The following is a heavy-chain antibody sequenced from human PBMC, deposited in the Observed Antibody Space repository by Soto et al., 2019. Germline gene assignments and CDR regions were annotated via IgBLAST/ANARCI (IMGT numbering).Heavy chain of an antibody. CDR2: IIPILGIA. J-gene: IGHJ6*02. CDR3: ARERPYYDILTGPADYYGMDV. CDR1: GGTFSSYT. D-gene: IGHD3-9*01. Sequence: QVQLVQSGAEVKKPGSSVKVSCKASGGTFSSYTISWVRQAPGQGLEWMGRIIPILGIANYAQKFQGRVTITTDTSTSTAYMELSSLRSEDTAVYYCARERPYYDILTGPADYYGMDVWGQGTTVTVSS. V-gene: IGHV1-69*08.